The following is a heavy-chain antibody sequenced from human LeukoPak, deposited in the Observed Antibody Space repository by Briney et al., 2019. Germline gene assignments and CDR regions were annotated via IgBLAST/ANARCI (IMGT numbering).Heavy chain of an antibody. CDR3: ARGYYFDY. Sequence: SETLSLTCAVYGGSFSGYYWSWIRQPPGKGLEWIGYIYHSGSTYYNPSLKSRVTISVDRSKNRFSLKLSSVTAADTAVYYCARGYYFDYWGQGTLVTVSS. CDR2: IYHSGST. V-gene: IGHV4-34*01. J-gene: IGHJ4*02. CDR1: GGSFSGYY.